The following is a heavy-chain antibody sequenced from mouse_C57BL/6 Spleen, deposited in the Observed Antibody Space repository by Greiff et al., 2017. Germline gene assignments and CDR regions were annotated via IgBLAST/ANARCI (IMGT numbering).Heavy chain of an antibody. CDR3: ARGVDYGSLDY. D-gene: IGHD1-1*01. CDR1: GYSFTDYN. J-gene: IGHJ2*01. CDR2: INPNYGTT. Sequence: EVQVVESGPELVKPGASVKISCKASGYSFTDYNMNRVKQSNGKSLEWIGVINPNYGTTSYNQKFKGKATLTVDQSSSTAYMQLNSLTSEDSAVYYCARGVDYGSLDYWGQGTTLTVSS. V-gene: IGHV1-39*01.